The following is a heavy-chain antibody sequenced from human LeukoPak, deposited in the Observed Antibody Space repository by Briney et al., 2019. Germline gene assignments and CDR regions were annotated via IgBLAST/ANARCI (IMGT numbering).Heavy chain of an antibody. D-gene: IGHD1-26*01. J-gene: IGHJ5*02. CDR2: MNPNSGNT. CDR3: ARVGGSYGWLDP. CDR1: GYTFTSYD. Sequence: ASVKVSCKASGYTFTSYDINWVRQATGQGLEWMGWMNPNSGNTGYAQKFQGRVTMTRNTSISTAYMELSSLRSEDTAVYYCARVGGSYGWLDPWGQGTLVTVSS. V-gene: IGHV1-8*01.